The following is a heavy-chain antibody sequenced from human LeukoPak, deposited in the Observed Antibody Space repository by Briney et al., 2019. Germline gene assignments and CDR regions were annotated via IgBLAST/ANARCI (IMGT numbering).Heavy chain of an antibody. Sequence: GGSLRLSCAASGFTFSSYSMNWVRQAPGKGLEWVANIKEDGSEKYVDSVKGRFTISRDNAKNSLYLQMDSLRAEDTAVYYCARESYGDYVARPYCFDYWGQGTLVTVSS. V-gene: IGHV3-7*01. CDR1: GFTFSSYS. J-gene: IGHJ4*02. CDR3: ARESYGDYVARPYCFDY. D-gene: IGHD4-17*01. CDR2: IKEDGSEK.